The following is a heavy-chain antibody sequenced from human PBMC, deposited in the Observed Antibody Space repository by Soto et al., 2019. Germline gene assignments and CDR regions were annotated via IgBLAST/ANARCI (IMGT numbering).Heavy chain of an antibody. Sequence: EVQLVESGGGLVQPGRSLRLCCAASGFTVDDYAMHWVRQAAGKGVEWVSGITWNSENIGYADTVKGRFTMSRDNAKNSLFLQMNRLRVEDTALYYWVKDCAVAADYYPYYGMDVWGQGTTVTVSS. CDR1: GFTVDDYA. J-gene: IGHJ6*02. CDR2: ITWNSENI. D-gene: IGHD2-15*01. V-gene: IGHV3-9*01. CDR3: VKDCAVAADYYPYYGMDV.